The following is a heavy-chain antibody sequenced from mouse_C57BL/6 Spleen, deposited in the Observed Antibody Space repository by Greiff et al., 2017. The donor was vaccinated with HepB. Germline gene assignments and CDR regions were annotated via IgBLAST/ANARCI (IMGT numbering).Heavy chain of an antibody. Sequence: QVQLQQPGAELVKPGASVKLSCKASGYTFTSNWMHWVKQRPGQGLEWIGMIHPNSGSTNYNEKFKSKATLTVDKSSSTAYMQLSSLTSEDSAVYYCARGGYGSSYWYFDVWGTGTTVTVSS. CDR3: ARGGYGSSYWYFDV. V-gene: IGHV1-64*01. CDR2: IHPNSGST. D-gene: IGHD1-1*01. CDR1: GYTFTSNW. J-gene: IGHJ1*03.